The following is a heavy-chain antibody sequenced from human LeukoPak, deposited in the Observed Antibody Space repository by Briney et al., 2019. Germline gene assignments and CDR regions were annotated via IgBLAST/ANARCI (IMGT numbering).Heavy chain of an antibody. CDR3: ARDSGLGPTWHPFDH. D-gene: IGHD1-26*01. J-gene: IGHJ4*02. V-gene: IGHV1-2*02. CDR1: GYTFTGYY. Sequence: ASVKVSCKASGYTFTGYYIHWLRQAPGQGLEWMGFINPNSGGTNYAQKFQGRVTMTRDTSTSTAYMELSGLRSDDTAVYYCARDSGLGPTWHPFDHWGQGTPVTVSS. CDR2: INPNSGGT.